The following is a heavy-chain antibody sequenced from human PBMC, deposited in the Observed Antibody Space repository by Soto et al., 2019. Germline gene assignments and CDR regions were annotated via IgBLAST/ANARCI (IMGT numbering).Heavy chain of an antibody. Sequence: GGSLRLSCAASGFTFSSYAMSWVRQAPGKGLEWVSAISGSGGSTYYADSVKGRFTISRDNSKNTLYLQMNSLRAEDTAVYYCARGGQRLVRYSLDVWGQGTTVTVSS. CDR1: GFTFSSYA. J-gene: IGHJ6*02. V-gene: IGHV3-23*01. CDR3: ARGGQRLVRYSLDV. D-gene: IGHD6-13*01. CDR2: ISGSGGST.